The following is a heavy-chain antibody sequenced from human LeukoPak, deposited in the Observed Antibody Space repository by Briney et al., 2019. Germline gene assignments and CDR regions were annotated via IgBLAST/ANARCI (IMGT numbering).Heavy chain of an antibody. D-gene: IGHD5-18*01. CDR2: IRYDGSNK. CDR1: GFTFSSYG. Sequence: HPGGSLRLSCAASGFTFSSYGMHWVRQAPGKGLEWVAFIRYDGSNKYYADSVKGRFTISRDNSKNTVYLQVNSLRAEDTALYYCAQDRAYIQFYFWGQGTLVTVSS. CDR3: AQDRAYIQFYF. V-gene: IGHV3-30*02. J-gene: IGHJ4*02.